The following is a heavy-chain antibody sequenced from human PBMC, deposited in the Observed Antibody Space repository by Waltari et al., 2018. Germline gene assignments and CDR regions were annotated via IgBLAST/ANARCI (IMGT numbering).Heavy chain of an antibody. CDR3: ARDRGAADYIDY. D-gene: IGHD3-10*01. CDR1: GYPISSGFY. CDR2: IYHSGST. J-gene: IGHJ4*02. Sequence: QVQLQESGPGLVKPSETLSLTCAVSGYPISSGFYWGWFRQPPGKGLEWIGSIYHSGSTYYNPSLKSRVSLSVDTSTNQFSLNLISVTAADTARYYCARDRGAADYIDYWGQGTLVTVSS. V-gene: IGHV4-38-2*02.